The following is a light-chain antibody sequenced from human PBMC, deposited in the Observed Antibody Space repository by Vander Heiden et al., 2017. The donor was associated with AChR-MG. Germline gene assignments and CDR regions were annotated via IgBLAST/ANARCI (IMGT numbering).Light chain of an antibody. CDR3: SAWDDTLNDHVV. CDR2: VYD. J-gene: IGLJ2*01. V-gene: IGLV1-44*01. CDR1: SSNVGSNT. Sequence: QSVLTQTPSASRTPGQSVTISSSRGSSNVGSNTVNWYQQLPGTATKLLIYVYDQRTSGVPDRFSCSKSGTSASLAISVLKSEDEAEYDCSAWDDTLNDHVVFGGGTKLTVL.